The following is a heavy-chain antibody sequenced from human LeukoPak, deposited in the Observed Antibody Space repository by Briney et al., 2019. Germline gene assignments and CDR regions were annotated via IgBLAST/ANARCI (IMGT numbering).Heavy chain of an antibody. J-gene: IGHJ4*02. Sequence: ASVKVSCQLSGSTLPEYSIHWVRQAHAKGLEWLGGLDPEDVETILSQKFQDRVALTADTSTSTAYMDMSRLRSEDTGVYFCVRGRTGSIATAGRYWGRGTLVAVSS. CDR1: GSTLPEYS. D-gene: IGHD6-6*01. CDR3: VRGRTGSIATAGRY. V-gene: IGHV1-24*01. CDR2: LDPEDVET.